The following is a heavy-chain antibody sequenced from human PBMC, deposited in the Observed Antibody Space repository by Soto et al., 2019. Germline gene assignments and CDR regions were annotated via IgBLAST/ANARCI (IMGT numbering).Heavy chain of an antibody. CDR3: AKNGLSNSPSAIDS. Sequence: RLSCSSAGFTFSSNAMSWVRQAPGKGLDWVSGISGSGRNTYYADSVQGRFTISRDNSKNTLFLQMNSLRAEDTAVYYCAKNGLSNSPSAIDSWGQGTLVTVSS. V-gene: IGHV3-23*01. D-gene: IGHD1-1*01. CDR2: ISGSGRNT. J-gene: IGHJ4*02. CDR1: GFTFSSNA.